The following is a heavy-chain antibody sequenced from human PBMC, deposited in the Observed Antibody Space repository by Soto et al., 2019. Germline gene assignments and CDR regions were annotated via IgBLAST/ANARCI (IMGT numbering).Heavy chain of an antibody. CDR3: ARHGKSSVITKTYGMDV. V-gene: IGHV5-10-1*01. CDR2: IDPSDSCT. CDR1: GYRFSSQW. J-gene: IGHJ6*02. D-gene: IGHD1-1*01. Sequence: GESLKISCKGSGYRFSSQWISWVRQMPGKGLEWMGRIDPSDSCTSYSPSFQGHVTISTDNSISTAYLQWSSLKASDTAMYYCARHGKSSVITKTYGMDVWGQGTTVTVSS.